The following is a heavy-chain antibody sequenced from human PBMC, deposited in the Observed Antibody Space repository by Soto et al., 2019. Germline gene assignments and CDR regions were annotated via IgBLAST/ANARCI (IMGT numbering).Heavy chain of an antibody. J-gene: IGHJ2*01. CDR2: IIPIFGTA. CDR1: GGTFSSYA. V-gene: IGHV1-69*01. CDR3: ARRIDYYDSSGYYRLYFDL. Sequence: QVQLVQSGAEVKKPGSSVKVSCKASGGTFSSYAISWVRQAPGQGLEWMGGIIPIFGTANYAQKFQGRVTITADESTSTAYMERSSLRSEDTAVYYCARRIDYYDSSGYYRLYFDLWGRGTLVTVSS. D-gene: IGHD3-22*01.